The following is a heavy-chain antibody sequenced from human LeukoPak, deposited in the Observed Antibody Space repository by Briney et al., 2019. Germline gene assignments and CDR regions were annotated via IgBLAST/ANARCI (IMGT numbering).Heavy chain of an antibody. CDR1: GGSINSGTYY. CDR3: ARRGRNSSGWQDYL. D-gene: IGHD6-25*01. V-gene: IGHV4-61*10. Sequence: SETLSLTCTVSGGSINSGTYYWSWIRQPAGKGLEWIANIYHTGSTNYNPSLSSQVAISIDTAKNQFSLKLTSVTAADTAVYYCARRGRNSSGWQDYLWGQGTLVTVSS. CDR2: IYHTGST. J-gene: IGHJ4*02.